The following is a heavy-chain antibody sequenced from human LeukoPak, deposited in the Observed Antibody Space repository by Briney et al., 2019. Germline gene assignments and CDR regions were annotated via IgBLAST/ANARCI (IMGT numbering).Heavy chain of an antibody. Sequence: GGSLRLSCVGSRFTFSDYAMSWVRQAPGKGLEWVSGLSGSGGSTYYIDSVKGRFTISRDNAKNSLYLQMNSLRAEDTAIYYCAREMTSTYGTFDYWGQGTLVTVSS. J-gene: IGHJ4*02. CDR1: RFTFSDYA. CDR2: LSGSGGST. D-gene: IGHD2-21*02. V-gene: IGHV3-23*01. CDR3: AREMTSTYGTFDY.